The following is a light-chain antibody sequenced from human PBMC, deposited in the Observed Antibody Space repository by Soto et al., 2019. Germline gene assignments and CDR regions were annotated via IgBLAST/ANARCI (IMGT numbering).Light chain of an antibody. CDR3: QQYYSTPYT. J-gene: IGKJ2*01. V-gene: IGKV4-1*01. CDR1: QSVLYSSNNANY. Sequence: DIVMTQSPDSLAVSLGERATINCKSSQSVLYSSNNANYLAWYQQKPGQPPKLLIHWASARETGVPDRFSGSGSGTDFTLTISSLQTEDVAVYYCQQYYSTPYTCGQGTKLEIK. CDR2: WAS.